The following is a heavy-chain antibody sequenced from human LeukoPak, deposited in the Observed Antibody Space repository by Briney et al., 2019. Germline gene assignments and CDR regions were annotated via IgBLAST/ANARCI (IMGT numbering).Heavy chain of an antibody. CDR2: MDNFGIK. CDR3: AGGKYYGSGTRPGYLGY. D-gene: IGHD3-10*01. J-gene: IGHJ4*02. CDR1: DFSVNNNY. Sequence: PGGSLRLACAASDFSVNNNYVDWVRQAPGKGLEWVSCMDNFGIKTYADSVRDRFTVSRDSSRNVVFLQMNSLRVEDTAVCYCAGGKYYGSGTRPGYLGYWGLGTMVTVSS. V-gene: IGHV3-53*01.